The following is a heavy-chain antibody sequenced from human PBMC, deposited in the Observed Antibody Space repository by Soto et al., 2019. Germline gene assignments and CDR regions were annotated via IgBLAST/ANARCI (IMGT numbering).Heavy chain of an antibody. V-gene: IGHV3-23*01. CDR2: ISGSGGST. Sequence: EVQLLESGGGLVQPGGSLRLSCAASGFTFSSYAMSWVRQAPGKGLEWVSAISGSGGSTDYADSVKCRFTISRDNSRNTLYLQINSLRAEDTAVYYCAKAPFGYDILTGYLYWYFDLWGRGTLVTVST. CDR1: GFTFSSYA. CDR3: AKAPFGYDILTGYLYWYFDL. D-gene: IGHD3-9*01. J-gene: IGHJ2*01.